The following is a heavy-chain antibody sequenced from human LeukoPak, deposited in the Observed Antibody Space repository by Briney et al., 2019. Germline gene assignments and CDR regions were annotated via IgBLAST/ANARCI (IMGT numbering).Heavy chain of an antibody. J-gene: IGHJ5*02. Sequence: SETLSLTCTVSGYSISSGYYWGWIRQPPGKGLEWIGSIYHSGSTYYNPSLKSRVTISVDTSKNQFSLKLSSVTAADTAVYYCARAGAIVATSTFDLWGQGTLVTVSS. CDR2: IYHSGST. CDR1: GYSISSGYY. CDR3: ARAGAIVATSTFDL. D-gene: IGHD5-12*01. V-gene: IGHV4-38-2*02.